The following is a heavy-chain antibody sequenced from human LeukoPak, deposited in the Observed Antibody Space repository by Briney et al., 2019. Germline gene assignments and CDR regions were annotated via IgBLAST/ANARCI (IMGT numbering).Heavy chain of an antibody. J-gene: IGHJ6*02. CDR1: GGTFSSYA. D-gene: IGHD6-13*01. CDR3: AYTRYSSSWPTYYYYGMDV. CDR2: IISILGIA. V-gene: IGHV1-69*04. Sequence: ASVKVSCKASGGTFSSYAISWVRQAPGQGLEWMGRIISILGIANYAQKFQGRVTITADKSTSTAYLELSSLRSEDTAVYYCAYTRYSSSWPTYYYYGMDVWGQGTTVTVSS.